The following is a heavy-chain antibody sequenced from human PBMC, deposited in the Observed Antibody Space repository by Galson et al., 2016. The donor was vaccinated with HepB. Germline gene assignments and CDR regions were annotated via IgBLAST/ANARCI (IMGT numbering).Heavy chain of an antibody. CDR3: ARQRHTSASKFFDY. J-gene: IGHJ4*02. CDR1: GASISSTTNY. V-gene: IGHV4-39*01. Sequence: SETLSLTCSVSGASISSTTNYWIWIRQPPGKGLEWIGSVYYNGSPFYNPSLKSRLTVSVDTSKNQFSLRLTSVTAADTAVYYCARQRHTSASKFFDYWGQVIPFTVSS. D-gene: IGHD2-15*01. CDR2: VYYNGSP.